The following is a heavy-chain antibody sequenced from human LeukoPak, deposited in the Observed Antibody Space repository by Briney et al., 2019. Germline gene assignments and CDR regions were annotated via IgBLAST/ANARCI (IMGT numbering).Heavy chain of an antibody. CDR1: GFTFSSYS. CDR3: ARDIFTEDILTGYGTVNGGFDY. Sequence: GGSLRLSCAASGFTFSSYSMNWVRQAPGKGLEWVSSISSSSSYIYYADSVKGRFTISRDNAKNSLYLQMNSLRAEDTAVYYCARDIFTEDILTGYGTVNGGFDYWGQGTLVTVSS. J-gene: IGHJ4*02. D-gene: IGHD3-9*01. CDR2: ISSSSSYI. V-gene: IGHV3-21*01.